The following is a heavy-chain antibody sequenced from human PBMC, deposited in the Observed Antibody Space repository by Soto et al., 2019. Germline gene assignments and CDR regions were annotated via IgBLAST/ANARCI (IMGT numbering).Heavy chain of an antibody. D-gene: IGHD1-26*01. CDR3: ARLVGATLDDY. CDR2: IYPGDSDT. J-gene: IGHJ4*02. Sequence: PGESLKISCKGPGHIFNNHWIGWVRQMPGKGLEWMGIIYPGDSDTRYSPSFQGQVTISADKSISTAYLQWSSLKASDTAMYYCARLVGATLDDYWGQGTLVTVSS. V-gene: IGHV5-51*01. CDR1: GHIFNNHW.